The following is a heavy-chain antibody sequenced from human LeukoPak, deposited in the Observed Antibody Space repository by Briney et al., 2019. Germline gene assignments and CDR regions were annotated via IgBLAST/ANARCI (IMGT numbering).Heavy chain of an antibody. V-gene: IGHV4-4*02. D-gene: IGHD2-8*01. CDR3: ARSYVRNWFDP. Sequence: SETLSLTCAVSGGSISSSNWWSWVRQPPGKGLEWIGEIYHSGSTNYNPSLKSRVTIPVDKSKNQFSLKLSSVTAADTAVYYCARSYVRNWFDPWGQGTLVTVSS. CDR2: IYHSGST. J-gene: IGHJ5*02. CDR1: GGSISSSNW.